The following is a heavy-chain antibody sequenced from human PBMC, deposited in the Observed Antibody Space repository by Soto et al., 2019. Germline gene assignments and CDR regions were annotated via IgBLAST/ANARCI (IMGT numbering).Heavy chain of an antibody. CDR2: INAGNGNT. V-gene: IGHV1-3*01. CDR1: GYTFTSYA. J-gene: IGHJ3*02. Sequence: ASVKVSCRASGYTFTSYAMHWVRPAPGPILEWMGWINAGNGNTKYSQKFQGRVTITRDTSASTAYMELSSLRSEDTAVYYCARDQYYYDSSGYYRGDSFDIWGQGTMVTVSS. CDR3: ARDQYYYDSSGYYRGDSFDI. D-gene: IGHD3-22*01.